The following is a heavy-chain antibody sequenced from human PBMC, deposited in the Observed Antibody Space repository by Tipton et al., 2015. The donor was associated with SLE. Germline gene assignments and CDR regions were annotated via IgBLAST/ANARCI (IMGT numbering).Heavy chain of an antibody. J-gene: IGHJ3*02. CDR2: IYYSGST. D-gene: IGHD3-9*01. V-gene: IGHV4-61*01. CDR1: GGSVSSGSYY. Sequence: TLSLTCTVSGGSVSSGSYYWSWIRQPPGKGLEWIGYIYYSGSTNYNPSLKSRVTISVDTSKNQFSLKLSSVTAADTAVYYCARKDHDILTGYRPGDAFDIWGQGTMVTVSS. CDR3: ARKDHDILTGYRPGDAFDI.